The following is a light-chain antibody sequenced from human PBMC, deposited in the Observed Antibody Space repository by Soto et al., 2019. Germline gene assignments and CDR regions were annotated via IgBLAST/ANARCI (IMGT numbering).Light chain of an antibody. CDR1: QGISSY. J-gene: IGKJ5*01. Sequence: IQLTQSPSSLSASEGDRVTITCRASQGISSYLAWYQQQPGKAPKLLIYAASTLQSGVPSRFSGSGSGPDFPLTISSLQPEDFATYYCHQLDSYPITFGQGTRLEIK. CDR2: AAS. CDR3: HQLDSYPIT. V-gene: IGKV1-9*01.